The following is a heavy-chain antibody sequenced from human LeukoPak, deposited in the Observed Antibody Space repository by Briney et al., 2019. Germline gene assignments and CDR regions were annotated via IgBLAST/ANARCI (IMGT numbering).Heavy chain of an antibody. Sequence: SETLSFTCTVSGGSISSYFWSWIRQPPGKGLEWIGYIYYGGSTNYNPSLKSRVTISVDTSRSQFSLNLNSVTAADTAVYYCARVRNPCSGGSCYIEVWGQGTLVTVSS. J-gene: IGHJ4*02. CDR2: IYYGGST. D-gene: IGHD2-15*01. V-gene: IGHV4-59*01. CDR3: ARVRNPCSGGSCYIEV. CDR1: GGSISSYF.